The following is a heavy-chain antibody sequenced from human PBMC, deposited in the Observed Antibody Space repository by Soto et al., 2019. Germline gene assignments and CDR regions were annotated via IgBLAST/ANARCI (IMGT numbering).Heavy chain of an antibody. V-gene: IGHV4-59*08. D-gene: IGHD2-15*01. CDR1: GGSISSYY. J-gene: IGHJ6*03. CDR2: IYYSGST. Sequence: PSETLSLTCTVSGGSISSYYWSWIRQPPGKGLERIGYIYYSGSTNYNPSLKSRVTISVDTSKNQFSLKLSSVSAADTAVYYCARQVDYYYMDVWGKGTTVTVSS. CDR3: ARQVDYYYMDV.